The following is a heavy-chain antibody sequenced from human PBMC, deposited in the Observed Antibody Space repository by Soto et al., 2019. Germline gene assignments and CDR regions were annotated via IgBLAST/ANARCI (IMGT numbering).Heavy chain of an antibody. CDR3: ARHEGSSGWIVTYRDAFDI. CDR2: IWYDGSNK. Sequence: PGGSLRLSCAASGFTFSSYGMHWFRQAPGKGLEWVAVIWYDGSNKYYADSVKGRFTISRDNSKNTLYLQMNSLRAEDTAVYYCARHEGSSGWIVTYRDAFDIWGQGTMVTVSS. CDR1: GFTFSSYG. J-gene: IGHJ3*02. V-gene: IGHV3-33*01. D-gene: IGHD6-19*01.